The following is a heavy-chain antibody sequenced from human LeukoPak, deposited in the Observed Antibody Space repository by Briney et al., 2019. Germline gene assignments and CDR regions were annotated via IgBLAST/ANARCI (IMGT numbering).Heavy chain of an antibody. J-gene: IGHJ4*02. CDR3: ASRVWGASPWGYDC. V-gene: IGHV3-48*04. CDR2: ISSLSSTI. CDR1: GFPFNSYS. D-gene: IGHD3-16*01. Sequence: PGGSLRLSCAASGFPFNSYSMNWVRQAPGKGLEWISYISSLSSTIYYADSVKGRFTISRDNAKNSLYLQMNSLRAEDTAVYYCASRVWGASPWGYDCWGQGCLVTVS.